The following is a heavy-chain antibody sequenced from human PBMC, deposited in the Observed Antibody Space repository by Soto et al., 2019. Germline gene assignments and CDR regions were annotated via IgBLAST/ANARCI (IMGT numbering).Heavy chain of an antibody. D-gene: IGHD5-12*01. CDR1: GATFSSYA. CDR2: IVPTVDTS. J-gene: IGHJ4*02. Sequence: QVQLVQSGAEVRQPASSVKVSCKTSGATFSSYAITWVRQAPGQGLEWMGGIVPTVDTSTYAQKFQGRVTITADKVTNTVYMALSSLRSDATAVYYCVRVVAIPGYPDNWGQGTLVTVSA. CDR3: VRVVAIPGYPDN. V-gene: IGHV1-69*14.